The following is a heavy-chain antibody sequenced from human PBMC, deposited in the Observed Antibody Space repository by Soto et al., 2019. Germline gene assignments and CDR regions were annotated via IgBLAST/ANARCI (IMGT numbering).Heavy chain of an antibody. CDR2: ISGSGGST. CDR1: GFTFSSYA. Sequence: PGGSLRLSCTASGFTFSSYAMSWVRQAPGKGLEWVSAISGSGGSTYYADSVKGRFTISRDNSKNTLYLQMNSLRAEDTAVYYCAKDQNGRAAVVFRGYYYYYGMDVWGQGSTVTGSS. CDR3: AKDQNGRAAVVFRGYYYYYGMDV. J-gene: IGHJ6*02. D-gene: IGHD6-13*01. V-gene: IGHV3-23*01.